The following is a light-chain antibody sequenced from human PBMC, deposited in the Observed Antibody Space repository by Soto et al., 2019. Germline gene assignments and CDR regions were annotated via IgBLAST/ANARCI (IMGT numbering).Light chain of an antibody. J-gene: IGKJ1*01. V-gene: IGKV3-15*01. CDR2: GAS. CDR3: QQYNNWPRT. CDR1: QSVSSD. Sequence: EIVMTQSPATLSVSPGEGATLSCRASQSVSSDLAWYHQKPGQAPRLLIYGASTRATGIPARFSASGSGTEFTLTINSLQSEDFAVYYCQQYNNWPRTFGQGTKVDIK.